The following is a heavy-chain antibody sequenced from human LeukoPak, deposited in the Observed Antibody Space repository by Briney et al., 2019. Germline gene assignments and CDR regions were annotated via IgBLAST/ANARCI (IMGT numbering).Heavy chain of an antibody. CDR3: ARVGAWELQRVFEN. CDR2: INRDGSEK. D-gene: IGHD1-26*01. Sequence: PGGSLRLSCAVSGFTFSSYWMTWARQVPGKGLEWVANINRDGSEKHYVESVKGGFTISRDNARNSLYLQMDSLRVDDTAVYYCARVGAWELQRVFENWGQGTLVTVSS. V-gene: IGHV3-7*01. J-gene: IGHJ4*02. CDR1: GFTFSSYW.